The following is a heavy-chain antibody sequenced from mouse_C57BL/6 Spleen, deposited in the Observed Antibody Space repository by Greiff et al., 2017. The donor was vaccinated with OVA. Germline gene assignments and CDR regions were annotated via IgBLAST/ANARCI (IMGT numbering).Heavy chain of an antibody. J-gene: IGHJ1*03. CDR2: IYPGSGST. D-gene: IGHD1-1*01. CDR1: GYTFTSYW. CDR3: ANYGSSNWYFDV. Sequence: QVQLQQPGAELVKPGASVKMSCKASGYTFTSYWITWVKQRPGQGLEWIGDIYPGSGSTNYNEKFKSKATLTVDPSSSTAYMQLISLTSEDSAVYYCANYGSSNWYFDVWGTGTTVTVSS. V-gene: IGHV1-55*01.